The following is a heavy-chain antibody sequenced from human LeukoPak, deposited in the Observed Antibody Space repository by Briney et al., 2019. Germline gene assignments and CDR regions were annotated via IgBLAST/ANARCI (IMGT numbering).Heavy chain of an antibody. D-gene: IGHD2/OR15-2a*01. Sequence: ASVKVSCKASGYIFTNYHVHWVRQAPGQGLEWMGIINPGGGSTSYVQKFQGRVTMTRDTSTSTVYMELSSLRSEDTAVYYCARKSDNSYYFDYWGQGTLVTVSS. CDR3: ARKSDNSYYFDY. CDR2: INPGGGST. J-gene: IGHJ4*02. V-gene: IGHV1-46*01. CDR1: GYIFTNYH.